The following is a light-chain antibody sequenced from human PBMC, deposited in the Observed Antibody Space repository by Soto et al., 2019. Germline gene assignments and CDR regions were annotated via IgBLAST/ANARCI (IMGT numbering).Light chain of an antibody. J-gene: IGKJ1*01. CDR2: GAS. Sequence: EIVLTQSPGTLSLSPGDRATLSCRASQSVSSNFLAWYQQKPGQAPRLLIYGASIRATGIPDRFSGSGSGTTFTLIIRRLEPEDFAMYFCHQYGSSPRTFGQGTKVEIK. CDR3: HQYGSSPRT. V-gene: IGKV3-20*01. CDR1: QSVSSNF.